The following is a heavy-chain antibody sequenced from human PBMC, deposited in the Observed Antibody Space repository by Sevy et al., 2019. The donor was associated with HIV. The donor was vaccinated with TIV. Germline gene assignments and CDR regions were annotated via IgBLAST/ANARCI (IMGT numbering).Heavy chain of an antibody. V-gene: IGHV3-23*01. CDR3: AKDTDSGSYLNDAFDI. CDR1: GFTFSSFA. CDR2: LIGRGGRT. J-gene: IGHJ3*02. Sequence: GGSLRLSCAASGFTFSSFAMSWVRQTPGRGLEWVSGLIGRGGRTYYPDSVKGRFTISRDNSKNTLYLQMNSLRAEDTAVYYCAKDTDSGSYLNDAFDIWGQGTMVTVSS. D-gene: IGHD1-26*01.